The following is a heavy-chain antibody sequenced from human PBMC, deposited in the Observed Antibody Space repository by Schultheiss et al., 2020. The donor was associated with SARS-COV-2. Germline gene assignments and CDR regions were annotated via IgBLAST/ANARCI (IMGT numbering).Heavy chain of an antibody. J-gene: IGHJ4*02. CDR3: ARDDDYGGNSGGSY. Sequence: SETLSLTCTVSGGSISSYYWSWIRQPPGRGLEWIGYIYYTGNTNYNPSLKSRVTMSVDTSKNQFSLKLRSVTAADTAVYYCARDDDYGGNSGGSYWGQGTLVTVSS. V-gene: IGHV4-59*12. CDR2: IYYTGNT. D-gene: IGHD4-23*01. CDR1: GGSISSYY.